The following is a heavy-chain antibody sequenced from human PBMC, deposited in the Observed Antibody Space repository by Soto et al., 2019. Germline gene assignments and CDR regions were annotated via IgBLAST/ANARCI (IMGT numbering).Heavy chain of an antibody. CDR2: IKSKTDGGTT. V-gene: IGHV3-15*01. D-gene: IGHD6-6*01. CDR1: GFTFSNAW. J-gene: IGHJ6*02. CDR3: TTAGSSYYYYYYGMDV. Sequence: GGSLRLSCAASGFTFSNAWMSWVRQAPGKGLEWVGRIKSKTDGGTTDYAAPVKGRFTISRDDSKNTRYLQMNSLKTEDTAVYYCTTAGSSYYYYYYGMDVWGRGSTVTVSS.